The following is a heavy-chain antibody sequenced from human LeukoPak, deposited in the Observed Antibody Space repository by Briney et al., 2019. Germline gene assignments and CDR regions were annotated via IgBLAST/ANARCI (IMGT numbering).Heavy chain of an antibody. Sequence: SETLSLTCAVSGYSISSGYDWGWIRQPPGKGLEWIGSIYHSGSTYYNPSLKSRVTISVDTSKNQFSLKLSSVTAADTAVYYCARIATEDFWSGYTYYFDYWGQGTLVTVSS. J-gene: IGHJ4*02. D-gene: IGHD3-3*01. CDR3: ARIATEDFWSGYTYYFDY. CDR1: GYSISSGYD. CDR2: IYHSGST. V-gene: IGHV4-38-2*01.